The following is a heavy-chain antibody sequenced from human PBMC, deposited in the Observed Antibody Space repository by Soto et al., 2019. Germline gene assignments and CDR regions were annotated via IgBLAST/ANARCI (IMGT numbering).Heavy chain of an antibody. CDR2: LKGDGSMT. D-gene: IGHD3-16*01. Sequence: EVQLVESGGGVVQPGEPLRLSCTASGFTFSTYWMHWVRQAPGKGLVWLSRLKGDGSMTDYADSVKGRFTISRDNAENTLDLQMNGLRAEDTAIYYCARGGLYAYYQDNWGQGTLVTVSS. V-gene: IGHV3-74*01. J-gene: IGHJ4*02. CDR1: GFTFSTYW. CDR3: ARGGLYAYYQDN.